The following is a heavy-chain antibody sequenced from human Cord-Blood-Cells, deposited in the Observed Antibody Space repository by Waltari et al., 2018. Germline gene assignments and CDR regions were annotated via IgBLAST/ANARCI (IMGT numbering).Heavy chain of an antibody. J-gene: IGHJ4*02. Sequence: QVQLVESGGGGVQPGRSLRLSCPASGSTFSSYPMHWVRQAPGKGLDWVAVISYDGSNKYYADSVKGRFTISRDNSKNTLYLQMNSLRAEDTAVYYCARDSTSGGDYWGQGTLVTVSS. CDR1: GSTFSSYP. D-gene: IGHD2-2*01. V-gene: IGHV3-30-3*01. CDR2: ISYDGSNK. CDR3: ARDSTSGGDY.